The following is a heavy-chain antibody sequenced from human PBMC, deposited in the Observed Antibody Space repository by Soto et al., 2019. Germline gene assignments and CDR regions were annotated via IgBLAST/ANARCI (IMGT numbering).Heavy chain of an antibody. CDR3: AKLGGTIFGVVTPIAGMDV. D-gene: IGHD3-3*01. V-gene: IGHV3-23*01. CDR1: GFTFSSYA. CDR2: ISGSGGST. Sequence: QSGGSLRLSCAASGFTFSSYAMSWVRQAPGKGLEWVSAISGSGGSTYYADSVKGRFTISRDNSKNTLYLQMNSLRAEDTAVYYCAKLGGTIFGVVTPIAGMDVWGQGTTVTVSS. J-gene: IGHJ6*02.